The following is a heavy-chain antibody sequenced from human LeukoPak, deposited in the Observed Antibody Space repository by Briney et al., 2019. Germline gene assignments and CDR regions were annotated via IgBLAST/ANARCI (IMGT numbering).Heavy chain of an antibody. V-gene: IGHV1-2*02. D-gene: IGHD6-13*01. CDR2: INPNSGGT. CDR3: ARDSGSSWTSRWFAP. Sequence: GASVKVSCKASGYTFTGYYMHWVRQAPGQGLEWMGWINPNSGGTNYGQRFQGRVTMTRDTSISTAYMELSSLRSDDTAVYYCARDSGSSWTSRWFAPWGQGTLVTVSS. J-gene: IGHJ5*02. CDR1: GYTFTGYY.